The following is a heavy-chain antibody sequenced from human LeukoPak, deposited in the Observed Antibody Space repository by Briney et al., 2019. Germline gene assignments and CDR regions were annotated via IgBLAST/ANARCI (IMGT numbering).Heavy chain of an antibody. D-gene: IGHD6-19*01. CDR1: GFTFSSYA. CDR3: ARQWLVANEPYYFDY. V-gene: IGHV3-64*01. J-gene: IGHJ4*02. Sequence: GGSLRLSCAASGFTFSSYAMHWVRQAPGKGLEYVSAISSNGGSTYYANSVKGRFTISRDNSKNTLYLQMNSLRAEDTAVYYCARQWLVANEPYYFDYWGQGTLVTVSS. CDR2: ISSNGGST.